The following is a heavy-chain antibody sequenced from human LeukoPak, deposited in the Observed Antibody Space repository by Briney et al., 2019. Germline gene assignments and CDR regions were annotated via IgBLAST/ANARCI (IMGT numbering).Heavy chain of an antibody. CDR3: AKDPSPLYCSSTSCSPYSMDV. CDR2: ISYEGSNK. J-gene: IGHJ6*04. V-gene: IGHV3-30*18. Sequence: GRSLRLSCAATGFPFSSYAMHWVRQAPGKGLEWVAVISYEGSNKYYADSVKGRFTISRDNSKNTLYLQMNSLRAEDTAVYYCAKDPSPLYCSSTSCSPYSMDVWGKGTTVTVSS. CDR1: GFPFSSYA. D-gene: IGHD2-2*01.